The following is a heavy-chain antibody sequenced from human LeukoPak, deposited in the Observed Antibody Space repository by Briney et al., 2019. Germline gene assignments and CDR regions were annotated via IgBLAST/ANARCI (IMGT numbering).Heavy chain of an antibody. Sequence: GGSLRLSCAASGFTFDDYGMSWVRQAPGKGLEWVSGINWNGGSTGYADSVKGRFTISRDNAKNSLYLQMNSLGAEDTALYHCARESAYCGGDCLDYWGQGTLVTVSS. J-gene: IGHJ4*02. CDR2: INWNGGST. V-gene: IGHV3-20*01. CDR1: GFTFDDYG. D-gene: IGHD2-21*02. CDR3: ARESAYCGGDCLDY.